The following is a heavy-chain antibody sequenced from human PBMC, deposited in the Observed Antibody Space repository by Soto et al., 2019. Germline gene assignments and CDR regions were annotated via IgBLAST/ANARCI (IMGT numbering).Heavy chain of an antibody. J-gene: IGHJ5*02. CDR1: GYTFTSYG. Sequence: VASVKVSCKASGYTFTSYGISWVRQAPGQGLEWMGWINAYNGNTNYAQKVQGRVTMTTDTSTSTAYMELRSLRSDDTAVYYCARGVGSGSYYNQYNWFDPWGQGTLVTVSS. D-gene: IGHD3-10*01. V-gene: IGHV1-18*01. CDR2: INAYNGNT. CDR3: ARGVGSGSYYNQYNWFDP.